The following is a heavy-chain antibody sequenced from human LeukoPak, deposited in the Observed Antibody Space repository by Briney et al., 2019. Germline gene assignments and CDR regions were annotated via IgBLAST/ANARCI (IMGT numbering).Heavy chain of an antibody. D-gene: IGHD2-21*02. Sequence: SETLSLTCTVSGGSISSTRHYWGWIRQPPGKGPEWIGNIYYSGSTFYTTSLKSRVTISVDTSRNQFSLRLSSLTASDTAVYYCARLTAFGYGAFDSWGQGTLVTVSS. CDR1: GGSISSTRHY. V-gene: IGHV4-39*01. CDR3: ARLTAFGYGAFDS. J-gene: IGHJ4*02. CDR2: IYYSGST.